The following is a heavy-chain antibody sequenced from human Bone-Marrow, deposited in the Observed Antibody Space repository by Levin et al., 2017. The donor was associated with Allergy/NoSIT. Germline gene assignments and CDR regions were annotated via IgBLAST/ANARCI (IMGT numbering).Heavy chain of an antibody. Sequence: PGASVKVSCKASGGYFNNYAITWVRQAPGQGLEWMGAIIPVFNKVNYAENLQGRVTISADRSTSTAYLELSSLISEDTAVYYCARDRRDLLGYCSTTTCPHGMDVWGQGTTVTVSS. CDR3: ARDRRDLLGYCSTTTCPHGMDV. V-gene: IGHV1-69*06. J-gene: IGHJ6*02. CDR2: IIPVFNKV. D-gene: IGHD2-2*01. CDR1: GGYFNNYA.